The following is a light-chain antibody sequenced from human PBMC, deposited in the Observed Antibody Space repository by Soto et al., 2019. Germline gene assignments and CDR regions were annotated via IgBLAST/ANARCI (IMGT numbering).Light chain of an antibody. Sequence: DIQMTQSPSTLSASVGDRVTITCRASQGISNYLAWYHQKPGKAPKLLIYRASTLESGVPSRFSGRGSATEFILSISSLQPDDFATFYCQQYSTYPYTFGQGTKLEIK. CDR3: QQYSTYPYT. J-gene: IGKJ2*01. CDR2: RAS. CDR1: QGISNY. V-gene: IGKV1-5*03.